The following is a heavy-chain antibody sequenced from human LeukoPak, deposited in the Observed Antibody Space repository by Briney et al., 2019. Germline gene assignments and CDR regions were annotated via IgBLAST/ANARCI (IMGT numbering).Heavy chain of an antibody. V-gene: IGHV4-30-2*01. CDR1: GGSISSGSYS. CDR3: ARFSPRALGNYFDY. J-gene: IGHJ4*02. Sequence: PSQTLSLTCAVSGGSISSGSYSWSWVRQPPGKGLEWIGYIYHRGSTYYNPSLKSRVTMSLDRSNTQFSLNLSSVTAADTAVYYCARFSPRALGNYFDYWGQGTLVTVSS. D-gene: IGHD3-16*01. CDR2: IYHRGST.